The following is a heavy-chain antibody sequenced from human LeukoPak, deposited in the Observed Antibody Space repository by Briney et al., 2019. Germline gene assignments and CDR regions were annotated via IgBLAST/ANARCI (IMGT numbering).Heavy chain of an antibody. J-gene: IGHJ4*02. Sequence: SETLSLTCTVSGGSISSYYWSWIRQPAGKGLEWIGRIYTSGSTNYNPSLKSRVTMSVDTSKNQFSLKLSSVTAADTAVYYCAMLPRELGRDTHTAMVTDYWGQGTLVTVSS. D-gene: IGHD5-18*01. CDR2: IYTSGST. V-gene: IGHV4-4*07. CDR3: AMLPRELGRDTHTAMVTDY. CDR1: GGSISSYY.